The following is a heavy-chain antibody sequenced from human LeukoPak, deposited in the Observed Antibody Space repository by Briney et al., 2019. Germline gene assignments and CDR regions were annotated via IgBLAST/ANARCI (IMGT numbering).Heavy chain of an antibody. CDR1: GGTFSSYA. CDR3: ASHKRIFGVVIDLDFDY. CDR2: IIPIFATA. D-gene: IGHD3-3*01. V-gene: IGHV1-69*13. J-gene: IGHJ4*02. Sequence: GASVKVSCKASGGTFSSYAISWVRQAPGQGLEWMGGIIPIFATANHAQKFQGRVTITADESTSTAYMELSSLRSEDTAVYYCASHKRIFGVVIDLDFDYWGQGTLVTVSS.